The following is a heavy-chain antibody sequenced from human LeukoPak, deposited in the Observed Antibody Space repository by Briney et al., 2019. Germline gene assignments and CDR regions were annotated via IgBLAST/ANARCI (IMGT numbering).Heavy chain of an antibody. D-gene: IGHD3-3*01. Sequence: LGESLKISCKGSGYSFTSYWIGWVRQMPGKGLEWMGIIYPGDSDTRYSPSFQGQVTISADKSINTAYLQWSSLKASDTAMYYCARRYYDFWSGYSSWFDPWGQGTLVTVSS. CDR1: GYSFTSYW. CDR2: IYPGDSDT. J-gene: IGHJ5*02. CDR3: ARRYYDFWSGYSSWFDP. V-gene: IGHV5-51*01.